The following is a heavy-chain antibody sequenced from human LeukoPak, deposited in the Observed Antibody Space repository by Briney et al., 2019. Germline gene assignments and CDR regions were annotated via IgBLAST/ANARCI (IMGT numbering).Heavy chain of an antibody. D-gene: IGHD6-19*01. CDR1: DGSISNYY. V-gene: IGHV4-59*08. J-gene: IGHJ5*02. CDR2: AYYSGST. CDR3: ARNSAVATSRSWFDP. Sequence: SETLSLTCSVFDGSISNYYWSWIRQPPGKGLEWIGYAYYSGSTTYNPSLESRVTISVDTSKNQFSLKLAAVTAADTAVYYCARNSAVATSRSWFDPWGQGTLVTVSS.